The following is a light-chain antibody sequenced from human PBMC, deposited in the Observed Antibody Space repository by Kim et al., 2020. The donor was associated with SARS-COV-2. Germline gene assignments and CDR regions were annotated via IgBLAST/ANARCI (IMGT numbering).Light chain of an antibody. Sequence: SYELTQPPSVSVPSGQTASITCSGDKLGDKYACWYQQKPGQSPVLVIYQDSKRPSGIPERFSGSNSGNTATLTISGTQAMDEADYYCQAWDSSTAVVFGG. CDR2: QDS. CDR3: QAWDSSTAVV. V-gene: IGLV3-1*01. J-gene: IGLJ2*01. CDR1: KLGDKY.